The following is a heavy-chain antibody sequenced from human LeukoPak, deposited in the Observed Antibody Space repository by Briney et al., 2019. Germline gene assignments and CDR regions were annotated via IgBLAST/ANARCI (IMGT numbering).Heavy chain of an antibody. J-gene: IGHJ4*02. V-gene: IGHV4-34*01. Sequence: SETLSLTCAVEGGSFSGYYWSWIRQPPGKGLEWIAEINYDGSITYNPSPKSRVTLSVDTTRKRFSLKMSSVAAADTAVYFCARRGEWIAWNFDYWGQGSLVTVSS. CDR2: INYDGSI. D-gene: IGHD2-21*01. CDR1: GGSFSGYY. CDR3: ARRGEWIAWNFDY.